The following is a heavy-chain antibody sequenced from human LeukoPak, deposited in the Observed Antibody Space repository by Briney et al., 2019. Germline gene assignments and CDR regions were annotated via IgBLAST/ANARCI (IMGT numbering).Heavy chain of an antibody. J-gene: IGHJ4*02. CDR1: GGSISSSSYY. D-gene: IGHD6-13*01. V-gene: IGHV4-39*07. CDR2: IYYSGST. CDR3: AGLYSSSWYYFDY. Sequence: SETLFLTCTVSGGSISSSSYYWGWIRQPPGKGLEWIGSIYYSGSTYYNPSLKSRVTISVDTSKNQFSLKLSSVTAADTAVYYCAGLYSSSWYYFDYWGQGTLVTVSS.